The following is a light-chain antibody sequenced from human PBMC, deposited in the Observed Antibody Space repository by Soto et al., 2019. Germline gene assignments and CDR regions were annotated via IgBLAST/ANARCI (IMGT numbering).Light chain of an antibody. Sequence: ETVMTQSPATLSVSSGERVTLSCRASQSVGGDLAWYQQRPGQAPRLLIFAASTRATSVPARFTGSRSGTDFSLTIDSLQSEDFAVYYCQQYNTWPRTFGQGTRVEIK. CDR2: AAS. J-gene: IGKJ1*01. V-gene: IGKV3-15*01. CDR1: QSVGGD. CDR3: QQYNTWPRT.